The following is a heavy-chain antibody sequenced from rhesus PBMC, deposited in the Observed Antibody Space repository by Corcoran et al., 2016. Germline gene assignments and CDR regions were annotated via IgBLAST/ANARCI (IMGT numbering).Heavy chain of an antibody. V-gene: IGHV4-127*01. J-gene: IGHJ5-2*01. CDR3: ASLPLGRGGTDV. Sequence: QVQLLESGPGVVKPSEPLSLTCAVFGCPISVYYLWCWIRQPPGKGLGWIGCIGGSSGSTNYNPSLKSRVTISKDTSKNQFSLRLSSVTAADTAMYYCASLPLGRGGTDVWGQGLLVTVSS. CDR2: IGGSSGST. CDR1: GCPISVYYL. D-gene: IGHD6-37*01.